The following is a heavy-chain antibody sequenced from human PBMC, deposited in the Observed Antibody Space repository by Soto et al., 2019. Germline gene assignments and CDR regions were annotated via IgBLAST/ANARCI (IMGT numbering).Heavy chain of an antibody. CDR3: ARGGGYSGGSCDRDEYYYYYYMDV. Sequence: QVQLVQSGAEVKKPGASVKASCKASGYTFTGYYMHWVRQAPRQGLEWMGWINPNSGGTNYAQKFQGWVAMTRDTSISTAYMELSRLRSDDTAVYYCARGGGYSGGSCDRDEYYYYYYMDVWGKGTTVTVSS. V-gene: IGHV1-2*04. D-gene: IGHD2-15*01. J-gene: IGHJ6*03. CDR1: GYTFTGYY. CDR2: INPNSGGT.